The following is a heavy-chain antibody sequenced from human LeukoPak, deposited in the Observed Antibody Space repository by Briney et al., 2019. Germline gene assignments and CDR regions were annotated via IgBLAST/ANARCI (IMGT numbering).Heavy chain of an antibody. Sequence: GGSLRLSCATSGFTFSDYYMSWIRQAPGKGLEWVSYISSSGSTIYYADSVKGRFTISRDNAKNSLYLQMNSLRAEDTAVYYCARSSSWYISFDYWGQGTLVTVSS. D-gene: IGHD6-13*01. CDR3: ARSSSWYISFDY. V-gene: IGHV3-11*01. CDR2: ISSSGSTI. J-gene: IGHJ4*02. CDR1: GFTFSDYY.